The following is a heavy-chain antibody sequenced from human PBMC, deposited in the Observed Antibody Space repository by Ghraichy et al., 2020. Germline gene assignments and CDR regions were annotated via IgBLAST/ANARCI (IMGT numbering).Heavy chain of an antibody. CDR2: ISYNTFDI. Sequence: GGSLRLSCAASGFTFSSSRMTWVRRAPGKGLEWVSSISYNTFDIYYADSVKGRFTISRDNAKNSLYLHMNSLRADDTAVYYCVKADTPTGSGSWYGDSRGPGSLVTVSS. CDR1: GFTFSSSR. J-gene: IGHJ4*02. D-gene: IGHD6-13*01. V-gene: IGHV3-21*01. CDR3: VKADTPTGSGSWYGDS.